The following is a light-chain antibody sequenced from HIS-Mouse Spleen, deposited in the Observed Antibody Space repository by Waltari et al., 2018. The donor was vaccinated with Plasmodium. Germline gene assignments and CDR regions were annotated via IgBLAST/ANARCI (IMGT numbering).Light chain of an antibody. V-gene: IGLV1-44*01. Sequence: QSVLTQPPSASGTPGQRVTISCSGSSSNIGSNTVTWYQQLPGTAPKLLISSTNPRPAGVPDLFSGSKSGTSATLAISGLQSEDEADYYCAAWDDSLNGVVFGGGTKLTVL. CDR3: AAWDDSLNGVV. CDR1: SSNIGSNT. J-gene: IGLJ2*01. CDR2: STN.